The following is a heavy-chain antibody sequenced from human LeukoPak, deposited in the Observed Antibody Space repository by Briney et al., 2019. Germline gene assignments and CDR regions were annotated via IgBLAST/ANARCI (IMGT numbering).Heavy chain of an antibody. CDR3: AKKMGIWFVGFDS. V-gene: IGHV3-23*01. CDR2: IGGTGDST. D-gene: IGHD3-10*01. Sequence: GGSLRLSCAASGFTFSNAWMSWVRQAPGKGPEWVSAIGGTGDSTYYADSVKGRFFISRDYSTNTLFLQMNNLRVEDTAVYYCAKKMGIWFVGFDSWGQGILVTVSS. J-gene: IGHJ4*02. CDR1: GFTFSNAW.